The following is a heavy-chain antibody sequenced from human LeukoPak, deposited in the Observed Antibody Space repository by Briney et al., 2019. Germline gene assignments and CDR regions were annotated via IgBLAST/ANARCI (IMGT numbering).Heavy chain of an antibody. CDR3: ARYDRSGYSLEL. V-gene: IGHV4-30-4*02. Sequence: PSETLSLTCTVSGGSISSGDYYWSWIRQPPGKGLEWIGYIYYSGSTYYNPSLKSRVTTSVDTSGSQLSLRLSSVSAADTAIYYCARYDRSGYSLELWGQGTLVTVSS. CDR1: GGSISSGDYY. CDR2: IYYSGST. J-gene: IGHJ4*02. D-gene: IGHD3-22*01.